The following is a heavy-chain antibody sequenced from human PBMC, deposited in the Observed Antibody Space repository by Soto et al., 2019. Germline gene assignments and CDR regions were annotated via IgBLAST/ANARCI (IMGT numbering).Heavy chain of an antibody. Sequence: QVQLQESGPGLVKPSQTLSLTCTVSGGSISSGDYYWSWIRQPPGKGLEWIGYIYYSGSTYYNPSLKSRVTISVDTSKNQFSLKLSSVTAADTAVYYCARVSPQDYDFWSGYYADPWGPGTLITVS. CDR3: ARVSPQDYDFWSGYYADP. D-gene: IGHD3-3*01. J-gene: IGHJ5*02. CDR2: IYYSGST. CDR1: GGSISSGDYY. V-gene: IGHV4-30-4*01.